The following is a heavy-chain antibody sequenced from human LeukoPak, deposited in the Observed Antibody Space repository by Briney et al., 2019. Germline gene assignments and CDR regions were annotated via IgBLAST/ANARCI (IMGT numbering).Heavy chain of an antibody. CDR2: ISHGGQT. V-gene: IGHV4-59*11. CDR3: ARDTYYTSGTYYIDYFDS. Sequence: PSETLSLTCTVSGGSMSSHYWSWVRQPPGKALEWIGYISHGGQTLSNPSLSSRVTISVDTSNNQFSLKLTSVTAADTAVYFCARDTYYTSGTYYIDYFDSWGQGAQVTVSS. J-gene: IGHJ4*02. D-gene: IGHD3-10*01. CDR1: GGSMSSHY.